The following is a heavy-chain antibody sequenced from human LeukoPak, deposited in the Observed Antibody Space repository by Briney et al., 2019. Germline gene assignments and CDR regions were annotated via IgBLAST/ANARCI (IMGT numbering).Heavy chain of an antibody. CDR1: GFTFSSYG. V-gene: IGHV3-30*02. CDR2: IRYDGSNK. J-gene: IGHJ4*02. CDR3: AKDGDYYDSRGYVDY. D-gene: IGHD3-22*01. Sequence: GGSLRLSCAAPGFTFSSYGMHWVRQAPGKGLEWVAFIRYDGSNKYYADSVKGRFTISRDNSKNTLYLQMNSLRAEDTAVYDCAKDGDYYDSRGYVDYWGQGTLVTVSS.